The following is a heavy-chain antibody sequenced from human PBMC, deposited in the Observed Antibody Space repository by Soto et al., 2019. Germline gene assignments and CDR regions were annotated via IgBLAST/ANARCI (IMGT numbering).Heavy chain of an antibody. Sequence: PWGSLRLSCAASEFIFIDYGIHFFRHSPGKGLEWVAVIWSDGSNEHYGDSVKGRFTISRDNSKNTLYLQMNSLRAEDTAVYYCARDDSNLGNAFDMWGQGTLVTVSS. J-gene: IGHJ3*02. CDR1: EFIFIDYG. CDR3: ARDDSNLGNAFDM. V-gene: IGHV3-33*01. D-gene: IGHD3-22*01. CDR2: IWSDGSNE.